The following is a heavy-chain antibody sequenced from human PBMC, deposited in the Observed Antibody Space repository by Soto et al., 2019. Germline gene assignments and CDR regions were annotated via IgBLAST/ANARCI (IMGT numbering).Heavy chain of an antibody. CDR3: ARRPAFGTYGS. D-gene: IGHD3-3*01. CDR2: IYYSGTT. V-gene: IGHV4-39*02. CDR1: GGSISSSSHY. J-gene: IGHJ5*01. Sequence: QLQLQESGPGLVKPSETLSLTCTVSGGSISSSSHYWGWIRQPPGKGLEWIGSIYYSGTTYYNPSGKPGVIIAIDSAKYLSSLNMSSVPAADAAVFYCARRPAFGTYGSWGHGSLVTVS.